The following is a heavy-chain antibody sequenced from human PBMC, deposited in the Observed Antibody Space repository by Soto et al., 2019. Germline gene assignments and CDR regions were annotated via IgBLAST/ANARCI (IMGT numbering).Heavy chain of an antibody. V-gene: IGHV4-39*01. J-gene: IGHJ4*02. CDR2: IYYSGST. D-gene: IGHD3-3*01. CDR3: ARRAVLRFLEWLLDYFDY. Sequence: QLQLQESGPGLVKPSETLSLTCTVSGGSISSSSYYWGWIRQPPGKGLEWIGSIYYSGSTYYNPSLKSRVTIPVDTSKNKFSLKLSSVTAADTAVYYCARRAVLRFLEWLLDYFDYWGQGTLVTVSS. CDR1: GGSISSSSYY.